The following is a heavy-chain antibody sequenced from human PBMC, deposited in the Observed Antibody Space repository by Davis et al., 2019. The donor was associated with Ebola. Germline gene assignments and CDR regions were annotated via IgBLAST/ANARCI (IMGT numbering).Heavy chain of an antibody. CDR3: VRGGIAVVGTFSPHYFNGMDV. D-gene: IGHD6-19*01. J-gene: IGHJ6*04. CDR1: GYIFTNYG. V-gene: IGHV1-46*01. Sequence: AASVKVSCKASGYIFTNYGISWVRQAPGQGLEWMGMINPNDGRTIYAQKFQGRVTVTRDTSTTTVYMELSSLRSEDTAVYYCVRGGIAVVGTFSPHYFNGMDVWGKGTPVTVSS. CDR2: INPNDGRT.